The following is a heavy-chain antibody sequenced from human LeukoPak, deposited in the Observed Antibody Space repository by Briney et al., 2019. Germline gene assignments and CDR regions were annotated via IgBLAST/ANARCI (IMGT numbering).Heavy chain of an antibody. J-gene: IGHJ6*03. V-gene: IGHV3-30*02. CDR3: ARGGYDFWSGHYYYYYMDV. CDR2: IRDDGGNR. CDR1: GFPFSSYG. D-gene: IGHD3-3*01. Sequence: GGSLRLSCVTSGFPFSSYGMHWVRQAPGKGLEWVAFIRDDGGNRYHADSVKGRFTISRDNSKNTLYLEMNSLRAVDTGVYYCARGGYDFWSGHYYYYYMDVWGKGTTVTVSS.